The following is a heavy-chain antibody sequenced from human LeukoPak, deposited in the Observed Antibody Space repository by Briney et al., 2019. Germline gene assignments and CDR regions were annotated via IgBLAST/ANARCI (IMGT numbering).Heavy chain of an antibody. Sequence: GESLKISCKGSGYSFTSYWIGWVRQMPGKGLEWMGIIFPGDSDTRYSPSIQGQVTTSADKSISTAYLQGSSLKASDTAMYYCARRSSCWFSWGQGTLVTVSS. CDR1: GYSFTSYW. CDR2: IFPGDSDT. J-gene: IGHJ4*02. D-gene: IGHD6-19*01. V-gene: IGHV5-51*01. CDR3: ARRSSCWFS.